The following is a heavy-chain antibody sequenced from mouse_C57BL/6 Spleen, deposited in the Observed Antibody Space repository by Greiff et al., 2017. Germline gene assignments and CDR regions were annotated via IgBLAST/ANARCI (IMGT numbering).Heavy chain of an antibody. CDR3: AREGYSNYDYYAMDY. CDR1: GFSLTSYA. V-gene: IGHV2-9-1*01. D-gene: IGHD2-5*01. J-gene: IGHJ4*01. Sequence: VQGVESGPGLVAPSQSLSITCTVSGFSLTSYAISWVRQPPGKGLEWLGVIWTGGGTNYNSALKSRLSISKDNSKSQVFLKMNSLQTDDTARYYCAREGYSNYDYYAMDYWGQGTSVTVSS. CDR2: IWTGGGT.